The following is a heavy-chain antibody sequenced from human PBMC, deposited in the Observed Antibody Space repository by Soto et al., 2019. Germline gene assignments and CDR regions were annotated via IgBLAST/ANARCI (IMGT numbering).Heavy chain of an antibody. Sequence: QVQLVQSGVEVKKPGASVNVSCRASGYTFTTYAISWVRQAPGQGLEWMGWVSGYTGNTNYAQKFQDRVTMTTDTSTSTAYMELRSLRSDDTAVYYCAIDSTAVTPYNWFDPWGQGTLVTVSS. V-gene: IGHV1-18*01. CDR1: GYTFTTYA. D-gene: IGHD4-17*01. CDR3: AIDSTAVTPYNWFDP. CDR2: VSGYTGNT. J-gene: IGHJ5*02.